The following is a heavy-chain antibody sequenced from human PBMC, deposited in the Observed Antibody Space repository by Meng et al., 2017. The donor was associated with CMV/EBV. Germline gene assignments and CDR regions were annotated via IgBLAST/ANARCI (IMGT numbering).Heavy chain of an antibody. CDR1: GYTFTGYY. CDR2: INPNSGGT. J-gene: IGHJ6*02. Sequence: ASVKVSCKASGYTFTGYYMNWVRQAPGQGLEWMGWINPNSGGTNYAQKFQGRVTMTRETSISTAYMELSRLRSDDTAVYYCARVLLRFLEWLSDYGIDVWGQGTTVTVSS. D-gene: IGHD3-3*01. V-gene: IGHV1-2*02. CDR3: ARVLLRFLEWLSDYGIDV.